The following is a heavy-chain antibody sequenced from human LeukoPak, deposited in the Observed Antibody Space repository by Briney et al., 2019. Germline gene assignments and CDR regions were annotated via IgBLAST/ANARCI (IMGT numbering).Heavy chain of an antibody. V-gene: IGHV3-74*01. D-gene: IGHD3-10*01. CDR2: INSDGSST. Sequence: PGGSLRLSCTASGFTFSSYWMHWVRQAPGKGLMWVSRINSDGSSTTYADSVKGRFTISRDNAKNTLYLQMNSLRAEDTAVYFCARALYASGNYYYPGDYWGQGNLVTVSS. CDR3: ARALYASGNYYYPGDY. J-gene: IGHJ4*02. CDR1: GFTFSSYW.